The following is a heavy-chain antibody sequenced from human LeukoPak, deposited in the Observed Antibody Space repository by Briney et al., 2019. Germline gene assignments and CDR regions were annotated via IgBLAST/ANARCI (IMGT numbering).Heavy chain of an antibody. CDR1: GGSFSGYY. J-gene: IGHJ3*02. CDR2: INHSGST. Sequence: SETLSLTCAVYGGSFSGYYWSWIRQPPGKGLEWIGEINHSGSTNYNPSLKSRVTISVDTSKNQFSLKLSSVTAADTAVYYCARGLFVYAFDIWGQGTMVTVSS. D-gene: IGHD3-3*01. CDR3: ARGLFVYAFDI. V-gene: IGHV4-34*01.